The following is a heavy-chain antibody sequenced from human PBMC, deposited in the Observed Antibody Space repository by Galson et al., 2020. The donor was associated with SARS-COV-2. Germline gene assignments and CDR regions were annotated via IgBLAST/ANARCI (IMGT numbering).Heavy chain of an antibody. CDR1: GFTFSSYA. J-gene: IGHJ6*03. Sequence: GGSLRLSCAASGFTFSSYAMSWFRQAPGKGLEWVSAISGSGGSTYYADSVRGRFTISRDNSKNTLYLQMNSLRAEDTAVYYCAKVESSSWYGYYYCYYMDVWGKGTTVTVSS. V-gene: IGHV3-23*01. D-gene: IGHD6-13*01. CDR2: ISGSGGST. CDR3: AKVESSSWYGYYYCYYMDV.